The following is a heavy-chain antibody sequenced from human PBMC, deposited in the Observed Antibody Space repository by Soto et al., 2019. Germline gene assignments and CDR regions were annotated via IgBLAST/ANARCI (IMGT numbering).Heavy chain of an antibody. CDR3: ARRSSTYLNEIIYDP. CDR1: RYTLTSYD. J-gene: IGHJ5*02. Sequence: ASVKVSCKASRYTLTSYDIFWVRQSPGQGLEWMGWIKPDSGDTHYAQNFQGRVTMTRDTSINTAYMELNNLVSDDTAVYYCARRSSTYLNEIIYDPWGQGTLVTVSS. CDR2: IKPDSGDT. V-gene: IGHV1-2*02. D-gene: IGHD2-2*01.